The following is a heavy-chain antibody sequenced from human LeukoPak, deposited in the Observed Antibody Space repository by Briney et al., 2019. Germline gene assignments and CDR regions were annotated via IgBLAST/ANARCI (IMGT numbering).Heavy chain of an antibody. CDR2: ISTSAGTI. J-gene: IGHJ4*02. CDR1: GFTFSDYY. Sequence: PGGSLRLSCAASGFTFSDYYMTWIRQAPGKGLEWISYISTSAGTIYYADSVKGRFTISRDNAKNSLYLQMNSLRAEDTAVYYCARDAIASSGFDFDYWGQGTLVTVSS. CDR3: ARDAIASSGFDFDY. D-gene: IGHD3-22*01. V-gene: IGHV3-11*01.